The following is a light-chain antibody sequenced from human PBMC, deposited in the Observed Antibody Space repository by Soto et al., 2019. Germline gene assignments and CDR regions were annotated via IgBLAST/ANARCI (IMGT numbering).Light chain of an antibody. J-gene: IGKJ3*01. CDR1: QSISSS. V-gene: IGKV1-5*03. Sequence: DIQMTQSPSTLSASVGDRVTITCRASQSISSSLAWYQQKPGKAPKLLIYKASTLKSGVPSRFSGSGSGTDFTLTISSLQTEDFATYYCQQLYSYPRTFGPGTKVDIK. CDR3: QQLYSYPRT. CDR2: KAS.